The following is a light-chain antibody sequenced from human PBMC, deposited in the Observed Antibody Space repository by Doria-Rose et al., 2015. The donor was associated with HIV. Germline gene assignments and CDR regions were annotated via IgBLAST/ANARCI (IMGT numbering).Light chain of an antibody. CDR3: AAWDDSRDGYV. Sequence: CSGSSSNLGSNAVNWYQQLPGTAPKLLIYNNNQRPSGVPDRFSASKAGTSASLAISGLRSDDEADYYCAAWDDSRDGYVFGTGTTVTVL. CDR2: NNN. CDR1: SSNLGSNA. V-gene: IGLV1-44*01. J-gene: IGLJ1*01.